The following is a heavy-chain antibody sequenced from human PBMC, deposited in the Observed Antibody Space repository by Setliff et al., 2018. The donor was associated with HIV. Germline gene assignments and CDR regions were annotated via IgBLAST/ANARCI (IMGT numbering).Heavy chain of an antibody. CDR3: ARLNQQWLVRDSGSNWFDP. CDR1: GASISSFY. J-gene: IGHJ5*02. CDR2: IYYSGST. D-gene: IGHD6-19*01. V-gene: IGHV4-59*08. Sequence: NPSETLSLTCTVSGASISSFYWSWIRQPPGKGLDWIGYIYYSGSTNYNPSLKSRVTMSVDTSKNRFSLKLNSVTAADTAVYYCARLNQQWLVRDSGSNWFDPWGQGILVTVSS.